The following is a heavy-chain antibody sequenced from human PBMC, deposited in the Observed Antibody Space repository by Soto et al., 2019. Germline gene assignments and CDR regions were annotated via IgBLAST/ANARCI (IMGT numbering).Heavy chain of an antibody. Sequence: SQTLSLTCAISGDSVSSNSAAWNWIRQSPSRGLEWLGRTYYRSKWYNDYAVSVKSRITINPDTSKNQFSLQLNSVTPEDTAVYYCARGLARTSQEYYYDSNVYCGMDVWGQGTTVTVSS. V-gene: IGHV6-1*01. CDR3: ARGLARTSQEYYYDSNVYCGMDV. J-gene: IGHJ6*02. D-gene: IGHD3-22*01. CDR2: TYYRSKWYN. CDR1: GDSVSSNSAA.